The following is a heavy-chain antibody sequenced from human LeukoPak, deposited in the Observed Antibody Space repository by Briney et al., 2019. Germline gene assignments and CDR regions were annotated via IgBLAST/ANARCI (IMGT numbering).Heavy chain of an antibody. Sequence: GGSLRLSCAASGFTFSSYAMSWVRQAPGRGLEWVAAISYDGNSQHYGAPVKGRFTISRDNSKNTVYLQINTLRTDDAAIYYCAKPYPTLTTSAVLDNWGQGTLVTVSS. CDR2: ISYDGNSQ. CDR1: GFTFSSYA. CDR3: AKPYPTLTTSAVLDN. J-gene: IGHJ4*02. V-gene: IGHV3-30*18. D-gene: IGHD1-1*01.